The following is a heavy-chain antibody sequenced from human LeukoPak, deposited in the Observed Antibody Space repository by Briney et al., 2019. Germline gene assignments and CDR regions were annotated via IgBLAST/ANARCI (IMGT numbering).Heavy chain of an antibody. Sequence: GGSLRLSCAASGFTLSSYGMHWVRQAPAKGLEGVAFIRYDGSNKYYADSLKGGLTIPRDNSKNTLYLQMNSLRAEDTAVYYCAKDQSKSLFDYWGQGTLVTVSS. CDR1: GFTLSSYG. J-gene: IGHJ4*02. CDR2: IRYDGSNK. CDR3: AKDQSKSLFDY. V-gene: IGHV3-30*02.